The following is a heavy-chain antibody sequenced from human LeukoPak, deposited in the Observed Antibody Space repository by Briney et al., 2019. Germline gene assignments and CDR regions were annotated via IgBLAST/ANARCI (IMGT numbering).Heavy chain of an antibody. J-gene: IGHJ4*02. CDR3: ASGSAHGVQQGSPAAPFDY. V-gene: IGHV3-64*01. CDR2: ISSNGGST. CDR1: GFTFSSYA. D-gene: IGHD2-2*01. Sequence: GGSLRLSCAASGFTFSSYAMHWVRQAPGKGLEYVSAISSNGGSTYYANSVKGRFTISRDNSKNTLYLQMGSLRAEDMAVYYCASGSAHGVQQGSPAAPFDYWGQGTLVTVSS.